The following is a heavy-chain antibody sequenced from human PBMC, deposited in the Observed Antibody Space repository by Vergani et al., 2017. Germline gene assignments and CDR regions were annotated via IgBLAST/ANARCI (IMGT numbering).Heavy chain of an antibody. CDR3: AKDGSSGWYAEYFQH. V-gene: IGHV3-23*01. CDR1: GFTFSSYA. Sequence: EVQLLESGGGLVQPVGSLRLSCAASGFTFSSYAMSWVRQAPGKGLEWVSAISGSGGSTYYADSVKGRFTISRDNSKNTLYLQMNSLRAEDTAVYYCAKDGSSGWYAEYFQHWGQGTLVTVSS. J-gene: IGHJ1*01. D-gene: IGHD6-19*01. CDR2: ISGSGGST.